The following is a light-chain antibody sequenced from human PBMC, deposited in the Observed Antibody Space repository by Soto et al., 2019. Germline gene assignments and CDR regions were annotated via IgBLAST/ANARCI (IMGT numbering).Light chain of an antibody. V-gene: IGKV3-20*01. CDR3: QQYGSSRFT. J-gene: IGKJ3*01. Sequence: EIVLTQSPGTLSLSPGERATLSCRASQSVSSSYLAWYQQKPGQAPRLLLYGASSRATGIPDRFSGSGSGTDFTLTISRLEPEALAVYYCQQYGSSRFTFGPGTKVDI. CDR2: GAS. CDR1: QSVSSSY.